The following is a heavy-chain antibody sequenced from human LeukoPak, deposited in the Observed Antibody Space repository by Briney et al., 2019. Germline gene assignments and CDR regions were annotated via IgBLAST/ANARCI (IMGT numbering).Heavy chain of an antibody. CDR1: GFTFSNYA. V-gene: IGHV3-23*01. CDR3: AKGDQQWLAYYFHY. CDR2: ISDSGAST. D-gene: IGHD6-19*01. Sequence: PGGSLRLSCAASGFTFSNYAMNWVRQAPGRGLEWVSTISDSGASTYYADSVKGRFPISRDNSKNTLYLQVNSLRAEDTAVYYCAKGDQQWLAYYFHYWGQGTLVTVSS. J-gene: IGHJ4*02.